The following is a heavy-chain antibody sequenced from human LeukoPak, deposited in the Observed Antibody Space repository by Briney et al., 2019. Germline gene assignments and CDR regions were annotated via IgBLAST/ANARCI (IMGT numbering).Heavy chain of an antibody. Sequence: GGSLRLSCAASGFTFSDYYMSWIRQAPGKGPEWVSYISSRGSTIYYADSVKGRFTISRDNAKNSLYLQMNSLRAEDTAVYYCARTESGDILTGYSFYGMDVWGQGTTVTVSS. CDR1: GFTFSDYY. V-gene: IGHV3-11*01. CDR2: ISSRGSTI. CDR3: ARTESGDILTGYSFYGMDV. J-gene: IGHJ6*02. D-gene: IGHD3-9*01.